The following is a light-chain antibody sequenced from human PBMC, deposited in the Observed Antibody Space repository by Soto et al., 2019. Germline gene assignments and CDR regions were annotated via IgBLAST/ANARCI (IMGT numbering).Light chain of an antibody. V-gene: IGLV2-8*01. Sequence: QSALTQPPSASGSPGQSVTISCTGTSSDVGGYNYVSWYQQHPGKAPKLMIYDVSKRPSGVPDRFSGSKSGNTASLTVSGLQADDEAGYYCSSYAGTHVVFGTGTKVTVL. J-gene: IGLJ1*01. CDR2: DVS. CDR1: SSDVGGYNY. CDR3: SSYAGTHVV.